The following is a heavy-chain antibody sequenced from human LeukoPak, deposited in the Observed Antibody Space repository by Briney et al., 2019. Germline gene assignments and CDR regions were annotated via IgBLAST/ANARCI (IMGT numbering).Heavy chain of an antibody. CDR2: INHSGST. CDR1: GGSFSGYY. CDR3: ARSRMITFGGVIVPEYYFDY. D-gene: IGHD3-16*02. V-gene: IGHV4-34*01. Sequence: PSETLSVTCAVYGGSFSGYYWSWIRQPPGKGLEWIGEINHSGSTNYNPSLKSRVTMSVDTSKNQFSLKLSSVTAADTAVYYCARSRMITFGGVIVPEYYFDYWGQGTLVTVSS. J-gene: IGHJ4*02.